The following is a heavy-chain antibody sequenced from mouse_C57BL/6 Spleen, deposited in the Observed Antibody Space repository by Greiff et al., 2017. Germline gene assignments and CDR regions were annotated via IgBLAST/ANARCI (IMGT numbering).Heavy chain of an antibody. CDR2: IHPNSGST. D-gene: IGHD1-1*02. CDR3: AREEGGPLGAY. J-gene: IGHJ3*01. CDR1: GYTFTSYW. V-gene: IGHV1-64*01. Sequence: QVQLQQPGAELVKPGASVKLSCKASGYTFTSYWMHWVKQRPGQGLEWIGMIHPNSGSTKYNEKFKSKATLTVDKSSSTAYMQLSSLTSEDSAVYYCAREEGGPLGAYWGQGTLVTVSA.